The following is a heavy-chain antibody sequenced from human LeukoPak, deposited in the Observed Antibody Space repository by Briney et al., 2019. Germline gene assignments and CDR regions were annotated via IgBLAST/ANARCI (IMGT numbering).Heavy chain of an antibody. D-gene: IGHD1-26*01. J-gene: IGHJ4*02. CDR3: ARDRVLGATQGLGE. CDR1: GFTFSTYT. Sequence: GGSLRLSCAASGFTFSTYTMNWVRQAPGKGLEWVSSISSGSSYIYYADSVKGRFTISRDNAKNSLYQQMNSLRAGDTAVYFCARDRVLGATQGLGEWGQGTLVTVSS. CDR2: ISSGSSYI. V-gene: IGHV3-21*01.